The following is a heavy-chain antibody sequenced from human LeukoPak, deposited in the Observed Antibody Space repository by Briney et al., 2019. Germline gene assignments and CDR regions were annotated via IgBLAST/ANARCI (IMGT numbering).Heavy chain of an antibody. Sequence: ASVKVSCKVSGYTFTEMSIHWVRQAPGGALEWMGGFDPEDGETVYAPKFQGRVTMTEDTSEDTAYMELSSLRSEDTAVYYCTTCLNGAGQPVAIYYYGMDVWGQGTTVTVSS. CDR3: TTCLNGAGQPVAIYYYGMDV. CDR1: GYTFTEMS. V-gene: IGHV1-24*01. D-gene: IGHD2-2*01. J-gene: IGHJ6*02. CDR2: FDPEDGET.